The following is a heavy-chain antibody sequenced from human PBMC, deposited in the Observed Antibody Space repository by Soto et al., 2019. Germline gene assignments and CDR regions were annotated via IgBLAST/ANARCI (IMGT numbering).Heavy chain of an antibody. CDR3: DFLDTSWDFDF. V-gene: IGHV5-10-1*01. D-gene: IGHD3-16*01. Sequence: GESLKISCKGSGYRFTSYWISWVRQMPGKGLEWMGRIDPSNSYTHYSPSFHGHVTISADNSISTAYLQWSNLRASDTAIYYCDFLDTSWDFDFWGQGTIVTVSS. CDR2: IDPSNSYT. CDR1: GYRFTSYW. J-gene: IGHJ4*02.